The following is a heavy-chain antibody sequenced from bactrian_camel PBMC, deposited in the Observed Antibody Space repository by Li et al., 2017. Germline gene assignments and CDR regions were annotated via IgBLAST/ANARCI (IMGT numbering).Heavy chain of an antibody. V-gene: IGHV3S53*01. CDR2: IDSGGRT. J-gene: IGHJ4*01. CDR1: GYTYSSNC. CDR3: AATVWMDWPCRGASMNQNDYNY. D-gene: IGHD6*01. Sequence: QLVESGGGSVQTGGSLTLSCYAPGYTYSSNCLAWFRQAPGKEREGVAVIDSGGRTTYTDSVKGRFTISKDNAKNTLYLQMDSLKPEDTAMYYCAATVWMDWPCRGASMNQNDYNYWGQGTQVTVS.